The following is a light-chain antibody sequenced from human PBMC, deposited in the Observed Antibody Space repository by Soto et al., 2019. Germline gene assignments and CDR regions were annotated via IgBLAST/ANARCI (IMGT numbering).Light chain of an antibody. Sequence: QSALTQPPSASGSPGQSVTISCTGTSSDVGGYNCVSWYQRHPGKAPKLMIYEVTKRPSGVPDRFSGSKSDNTASLTVSGLQAEDEADYYCSSYAGSNTVIFGGGTKVTVL. V-gene: IGLV2-8*01. J-gene: IGLJ2*01. CDR3: SSYAGSNTVI. CDR1: SSDVGGYNC. CDR2: EVT.